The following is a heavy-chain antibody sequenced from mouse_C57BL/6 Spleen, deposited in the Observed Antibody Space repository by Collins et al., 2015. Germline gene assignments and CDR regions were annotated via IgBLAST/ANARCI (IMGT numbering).Heavy chain of an antibody. CDR2: ISYDGSN. D-gene: IGHD1-1*01. J-gene: IGHJ3*01. Sequence: DVQLQESGPGLVKPSQSLSLTCSVTGYSITSGYYWNWIRQFPGNKLEWMGYISYDGSNNYNPSLKNRISITRDTSKNQFFLKLNSVTTEDTATYYCARRDYGSSPWFAYWGQGTLVTVSA. CDR1: GYSITSGYY. V-gene: IGHV3-6*01. CDR3: ARRDYGSSPWFAY.